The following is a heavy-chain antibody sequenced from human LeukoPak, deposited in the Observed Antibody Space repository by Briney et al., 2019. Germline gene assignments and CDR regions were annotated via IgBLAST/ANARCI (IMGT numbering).Heavy chain of an antibody. Sequence: GGSLRLSCIASGFSFSRYWMSWVRQAPGKGLEWVANIKEDGSEQYYADSLKGRFTISRDNVKNSLYLHINSLRAEDTAVYYCARDSFETDIDYWGQGTLVTVSS. CDR3: ARDSFETDIDY. V-gene: IGHV3-7*01. CDR1: GFSFSRYW. CDR2: IKEDGSEQ. J-gene: IGHJ4*02. D-gene: IGHD1-14*01.